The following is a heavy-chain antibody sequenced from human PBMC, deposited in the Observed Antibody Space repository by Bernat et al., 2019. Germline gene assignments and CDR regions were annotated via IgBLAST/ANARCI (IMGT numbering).Heavy chain of an antibody. V-gene: IGHV3-23*01. D-gene: IGHD6-19*01. CDR3: AKDFRGVIAVVLGYFQH. CDR2: ISGSGGST. Sequence: EVQLLESGGGLVQPGGSLRLSCAASGFTFSSYAMSWVRQAPGKGLEWVSAISGSGGSTYYAEYVKGRFTISRGNSKNTLYLQMNSLRAEDTDVYYCAKDFRGVIAVVLGYFQHWGQGTLVTVSS. J-gene: IGHJ1*01. CDR1: GFTFSSYA.